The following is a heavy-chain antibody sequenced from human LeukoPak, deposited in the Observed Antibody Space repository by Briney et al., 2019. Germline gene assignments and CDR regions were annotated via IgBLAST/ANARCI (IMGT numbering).Heavy chain of an antibody. D-gene: IGHD5-12*01. CDR3: ARDQGYRDYS. J-gene: IGHJ5*02. CDR1: GFTFSNNW. CDR2: MNQDGGEK. Sequence: GGSLRLSCAASGFTFSNNWMSWVRQAPGKGLEWVASMNQDGGEKYYVDSAKGRFTISRDNAKNLLYLQMNSLRAEDTALYYCARDQGYRDYSWGQGTLVTVSS. V-gene: IGHV3-7*01.